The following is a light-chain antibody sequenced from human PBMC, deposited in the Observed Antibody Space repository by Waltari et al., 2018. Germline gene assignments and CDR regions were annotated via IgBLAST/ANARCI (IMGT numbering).Light chain of an antibody. CDR2: RAS. J-gene: IGKJ1*01. Sequence: DIQMTQSPSTLSASVGDRVILTCRASQNILRYLAWYQQKPGKAPTLLIYRASNLETGVPSRFSGSGSGTEFTLTISSLQPDDFATHYCQQYNDYSWTFGQGTKVEI. CDR3: QQYNDYSWT. V-gene: IGKV1-5*03. CDR1: QNILRY.